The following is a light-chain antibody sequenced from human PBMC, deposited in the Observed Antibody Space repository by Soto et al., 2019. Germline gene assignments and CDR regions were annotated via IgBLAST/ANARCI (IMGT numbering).Light chain of an antibody. CDR3: QQRSNWPPVIT. Sequence: EIVLTQSPATLSLSPGERATLSCRASQSFSSYLAWYQQKPGQVPRLLIYDASKRAPGIPARFSGRGSGPDFTLTISSLEPEDFVVYYCQQRSNWPPVITFGQGTRLEIK. CDR2: DAS. J-gene: IGKJ5*01. CDR1: QSFSSY. V-gene: IGKV3-11*01.